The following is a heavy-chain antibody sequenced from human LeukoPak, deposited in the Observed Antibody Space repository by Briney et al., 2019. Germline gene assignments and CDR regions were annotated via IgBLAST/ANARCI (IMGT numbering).Heavy chain of an antibody. V-gene: IGHV4-59*01. Sequence: RSSETLSPTCTVSGGSISSYYWSWIRQPPGKGLEWIGYIYYSGSTNYNPSLKSRVTISVDTSKNQFSLKLSSVTAADTAVYYCARDRGDFWSGPAYYFDYWGQGTLVTVSS. D-gene: IGHD3-3*01. CDR3: ARDRGDFWSGPAYYFDY. J-gene: IGHJ4*02. CDR2: IYYSGST. CDR1: GGSISSYY.